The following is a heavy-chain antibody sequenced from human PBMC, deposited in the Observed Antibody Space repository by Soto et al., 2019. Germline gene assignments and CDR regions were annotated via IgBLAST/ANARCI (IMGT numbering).Heavy chain of an antibody. CDR1: GGTFSSYA. D-gene: IGHD5-12*01. CDR2: IISIFGTA. J-gene: IGHJ4*02. Sequence: SVKVFCKTCGGTFSSYAISWVRQPPGQELEWMGGIISIFGTANYAQKCQGRVTITADESTSTAYMELSSLRSADTAAYYCANAGRHGYNGDWGQGTLDTVSA. V-gene: IGHV1-69*01. CDR3: ANAGRHGYNGD.